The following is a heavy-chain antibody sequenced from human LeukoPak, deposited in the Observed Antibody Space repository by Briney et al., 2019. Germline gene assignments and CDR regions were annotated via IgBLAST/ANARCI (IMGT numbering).Heavy chain of an antibody. CDR1: GASISGSPYY. CDR3: GRPYRVYGHFPFDY. Sequence: PSETLSLTCTVSGASISGSPYYWGWIRQSPGKGQEWIGSFYDGGSIYYNPSLESRVIVSVDTSKNQFSLNMSSVTAADTAMYYCGRPYRVYGHFPFDYWGQGILVTVSS. J-gene: IGHJ4*02. CDR2: FYDGGSI. V-gene: IGHV4-39*01. D-gene: IGHD3-10*01.